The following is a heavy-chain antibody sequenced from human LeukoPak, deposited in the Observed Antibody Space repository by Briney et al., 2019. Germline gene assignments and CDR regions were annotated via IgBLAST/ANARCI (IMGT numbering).Heavy chain of an antibody. CDR1: GFTVSSNY. J-gene: IGHJ2*01. V-gene: IGHV3-23*01. CDR2: ISGSGGST. CDR3: AEWNSVYWYFDL. Sequence: GGSLRLSCAASGFTVSSNYMSWVRQVPGKGLEWVSSISGSGGSTYYADSVKGRFTISRDNSKNTLYLQMNSLRAEDTALYYCAEWNSVYWYFDLWGRGTLVTVSS. D-gene: IGHD1-1*01.